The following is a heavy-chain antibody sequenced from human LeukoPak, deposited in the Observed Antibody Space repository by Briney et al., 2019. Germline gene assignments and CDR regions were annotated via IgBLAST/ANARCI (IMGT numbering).Heavy chain of an antibody. CDR3: AKDADADDYVWGSYRAFDY. CDR1: GFTFSSYA. CDR2: ISGSGGST. Sequence: GGSLRLSCAASGFTFSSYAMSWVRQAPGKGLEWVSAISGSGGSTYYADSVKGRFTISRDNSKNTLYLQMNSLRAEDTAVYYCAKDADADDYVWGSYRAFDYWGQGTLVTVSS. V-gene: IGHV3-23*01. D-gene: IGHD3-16*02. J-gene: IGHJ4*02.